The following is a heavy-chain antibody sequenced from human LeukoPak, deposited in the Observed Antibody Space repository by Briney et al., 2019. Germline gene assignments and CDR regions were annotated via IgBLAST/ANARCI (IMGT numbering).Heavy chain of an antibody. D-gene: IGHD6-19*01. CDR3: AREDAVSSDDAFDL. V-gene: IGHV4-39*07. CDR1: GGSVSTIDYY. J-gene: IGHJ3*01. Sequence: SPSETLSLTCTVSGGSVSTIDYYWGWIRQPPGKGLEWIGSVYYSGSTYYNAPLKSRVTISVDTSKNQFSLKLSAVTAADTAMYYCAREDAVSSDDAFDLWGQGTMVTVSS. CDR2: VYYSGST.